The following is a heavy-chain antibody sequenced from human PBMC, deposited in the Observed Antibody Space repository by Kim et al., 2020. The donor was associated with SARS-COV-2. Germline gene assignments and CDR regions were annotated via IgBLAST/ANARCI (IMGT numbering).Heavy chain of an antibody. Sequence: GGSLRLSCAASGFTLSSYWMHWVRQAPGKGLVWVSRISGDGSSTSYADSVKGRFTISRDNAKNTLDLQMNSLRVEDTAVYYCARRAYSSGWWYFDYWGQGTLVTVSS. CDR1: GFTLSSYW. CDR3: ARRAYSSGWWYFDY. V-gene: IGHV3-74*01. J-gene: IGHJ4*02. D-gene: IGHD6-19*01. CDR2: ISGDGSST.